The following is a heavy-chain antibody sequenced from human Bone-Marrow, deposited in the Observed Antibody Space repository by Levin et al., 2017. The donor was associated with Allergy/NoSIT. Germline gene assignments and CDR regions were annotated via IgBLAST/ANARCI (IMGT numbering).Heavy chain of an antibody. Sequence: LSLTCAASGFTFSSYGMHWVRQAPGKGLEWVAVIWYDGSNKYYADSVKGRFTISRDNSKNTLYLQMNSLRAEDTAVYYCARNYYYMDVWGKGTTVTVSS. V-gene: IGHV3-33*01. CDR1: GFTFSSYG. J-gene: IGHJ6*03. CDR2: IWYDGSNK. CDR3: ARNYYYMDV.